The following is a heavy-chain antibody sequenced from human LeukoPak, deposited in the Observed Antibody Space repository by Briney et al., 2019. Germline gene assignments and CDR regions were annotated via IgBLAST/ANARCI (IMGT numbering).Heavy chain of an antibody. D-gene: IGHD6-19*01. V-gene: IGHV3-23*01. CDR1: GFTFSSYA. CDR3: AKPLGNINTVAVAFDY. CDR2: ISGSGGST. J-gene: IGHJ4*02. Sequence: GGSLRLSCAASGFTFSSYAMSWVRQAPGKGLEWVSGISGSGGSTYYADSVKGRFTISRDNSKNTLYLQMNGLRAEDTAAYYCAKPLGNINTVAVAFDYWGQGTLVTVSS.